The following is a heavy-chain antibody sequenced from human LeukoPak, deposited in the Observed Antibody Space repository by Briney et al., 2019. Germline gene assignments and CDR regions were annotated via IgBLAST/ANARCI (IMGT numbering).Heavy chain of an antibody. V-gene: IGHV5-51*01. J-gene: IGHJ4*02. CDR2: IYPGDSDT. Sequence: PGESLKISCKGSGYSFPNYWIAWVRQMPGKGLEWMGIIYPGDSDTRYSPSFQGQVTISADKSIRTAYLQWSSLKASDTAMYYCARRTTGTTYDYWGQGTLVTVSS. CDR3: ARRTTGTTYDY. CDR1: GYSFPNYW. D-gene: IGHD1-1*01.